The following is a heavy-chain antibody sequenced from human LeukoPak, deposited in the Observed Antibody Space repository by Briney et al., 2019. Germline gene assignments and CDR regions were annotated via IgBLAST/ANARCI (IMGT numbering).Heavy chain of an antibody. CDR3: ARLPRITMVRGVDY. CDR2: IYYSGST. V-gene: IGHV4-39*01. D-gene: IGHD3-10*01. Sequence: SETLSLTCTVSGGSISSSSYYWGWIRQPPGKGLEWIGSIYYSGSTYYNPSLKSRVTISVDTSKNQFSLKLSSVTAADTAVYYCARLPRITMVRGVDYWGQGTLVTVSS. J-gene: IGHJ4*02. CDR1: GGSISSSSYY.